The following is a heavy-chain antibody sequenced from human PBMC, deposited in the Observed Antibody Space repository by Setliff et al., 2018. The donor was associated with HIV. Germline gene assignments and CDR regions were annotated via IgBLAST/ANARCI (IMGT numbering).Heavy chain of an antibody. CDR2: IWYDGSNK. CDR3: AKDSSGGDRKASAFDI. CDR1: GFTFSSFG. Sequence: GGSLRLSCAASGFTFSSFGMHWVRQAPGMGLEWVAVIWYDGSNKKYEESVKGRFTISRDNSKNTLYLQMDSLRAEATAVYYCAKDSSGGDRKASAFDIWGQGTLVTVSS. D-gene: IGHD2-21*02. V-gene: IGHV3-33*06. J-gene: IGHJ3*02.